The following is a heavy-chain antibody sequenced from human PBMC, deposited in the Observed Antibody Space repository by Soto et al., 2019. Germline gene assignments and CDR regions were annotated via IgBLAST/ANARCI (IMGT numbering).Heavy chain of an antibody. CDR2: INHSGST. D-gene: IGHD6-19*01. V-gene: IGHV4-34*01. CDR3: ARGRIAVAGPPGAFDI. J-gene: IGHJ3*02. Sequence: SETLSLTCAVYGGSFSGYYWSWIRQPPGKGLEWIGEINHSGSTNYNPSLKSRVTISVDTSKNQFSLKLSSVTAADTAVYYCARGRIAVAGPPGAFDIWGQGTMVTVSS. CDR1: GGSFSGYY.